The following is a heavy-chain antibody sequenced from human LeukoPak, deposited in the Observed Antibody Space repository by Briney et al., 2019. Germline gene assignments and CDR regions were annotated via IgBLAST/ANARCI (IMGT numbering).Heavy chain of an antibody. CDR3: ARDGYSSGWFDY. D-gene: IGHD6-19*01. CDR2: IIPIFGTA. Sequence: AVKVSCKASGGTFSSYAISWVRQAPGQGLEWMGRIIPIFGTANYAQKFQGRVTITTDESTSTAYMELSSLRSEDTAVYYCARDGYSSGWFDYWGQGTLVTVSS. CDR1: GGTFSSYA. V-gene: IGHV1-69*05. J-gene: IGHJ5*01.